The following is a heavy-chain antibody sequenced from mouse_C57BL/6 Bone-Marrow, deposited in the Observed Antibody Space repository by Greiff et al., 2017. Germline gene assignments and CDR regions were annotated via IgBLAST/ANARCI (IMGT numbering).Heavy chain of an antibody. V-gene: IGHV1-42*01. D-gene: IGHD1-1*01. J-gene: IGHJ2*01. CDR1: GYSFTGYY. Sequence: VQLQQSGPEPVKPGASVKISCKASGYSFTGYYMNWVKQSPEKSLEWIGEINPSTGGTTYNQKFKAKATLTVDKSSSTAYMQLKSLTSEDSAVYYCARSGSSLYFDYWGQGTTLTVAS. CDR2: INPSTGGT. CDR3: ARSGSSLYFDY.